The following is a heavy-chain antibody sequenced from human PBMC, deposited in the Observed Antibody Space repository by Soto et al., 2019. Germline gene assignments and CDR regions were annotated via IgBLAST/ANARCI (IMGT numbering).Heavy chain of an antibody. CDR1: GGTFSSYA. J-gene: IGHJ6*02. CDR3: ARDRGGNRPEYYYGMDV. V-gene: IGHV1-69*04. D-gene: IGHD2-15*01. Sequence: SVKVSCKASGGTFSSYAISWVRQAPGQGLEWMGRIIPILGIANYAQKFQGRVTITADKSTSTAYMELSSLRSEDTAVYYCARDRGGNRPEYYYGMDVWGQGTTVTVSS. CDR2: IIPILGIA.